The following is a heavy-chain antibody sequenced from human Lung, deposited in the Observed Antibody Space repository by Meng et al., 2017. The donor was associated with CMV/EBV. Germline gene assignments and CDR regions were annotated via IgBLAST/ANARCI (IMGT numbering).Heavy chain of an antibody. J-gene: IGHJ6*02. Sequence: ASVKVSCKASGYTFTSYDINWVRQATGQGLEWMGWMNPNSGNTGYAQKFQGRVTITRNTSISTAYMELSSLRSEDTAVYYCARVYTCRDDFWRNCYYYGMDVWGQGTTVTGSS. V-gene: IGHV1-8*03. CDR1: GYTFTSYD. CDR2: MNPNSGNT. D-gene: IGHD3-3*01. CDR3: ARVYTCRDDFWRNCYYYGMDV.